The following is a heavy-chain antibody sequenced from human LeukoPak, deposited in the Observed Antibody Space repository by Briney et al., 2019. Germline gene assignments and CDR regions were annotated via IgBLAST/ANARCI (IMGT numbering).Heavy chain of an antibody. CDR1: GFIFSSYG. CDR2: ISPGVSGYT. D-gene: IGHD2/OR15-2a*01. Sequence: GGSLRLSCAASGFIFSSYGMSWVREAPGKGLEWVSTISPGVSGYTWYAESVKGRFTISRDNPENSLYLQMDSLRADDTAVYYCVRDVSRRIGMDVWGQGTTVTVSS. CDR3: VRDVSRRIGMDV. J-gene: IGHJ6*02. V-gene: IGHV3-21*06.